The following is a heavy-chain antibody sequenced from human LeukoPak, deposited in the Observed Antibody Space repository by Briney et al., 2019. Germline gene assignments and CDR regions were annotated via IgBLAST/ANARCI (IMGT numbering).Heavy chain of an antibody. D-gene: IGHD6-6*01. CDR2: MNPNSGNT. Sequence: GASVNVSCKASGYTSSNYDINWVRQATGQGLEWMGWMNPNSGNTGYAQKFQGKFTMTRNTSTSTAYMELSSLRSEDTAVYYCARDEGAARPLNYWGQGTLVTVSS. CDR3: ARDEGAARPLNY. CDR1: GYTSSNYD. J-gene: IGHJ4*02. V-gene: IGHV1-8*01.